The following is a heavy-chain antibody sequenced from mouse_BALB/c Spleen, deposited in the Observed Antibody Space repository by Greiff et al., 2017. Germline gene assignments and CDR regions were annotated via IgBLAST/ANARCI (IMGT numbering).Heavy chain of an antibody. J-gene: IGHJ2*01. V-gene: IGHV1S127*01. CDR3: AREGGTTVVVDFDY. Sequence: VQLQQSGPQLVRPGASVKISCKASGYSFTSYWMHWVKQRPGQGLEWIGMIDPSDSETRLNQKFKDKATLTVDKSSSTAYMQLSSPTSEDSAVYYCAREGGTTVVVDFDYWGQGTTLTVSS. CDR2: IDPSDSET. CDR1: GYSFTSYW. D-gene: IGHD1-1*01.